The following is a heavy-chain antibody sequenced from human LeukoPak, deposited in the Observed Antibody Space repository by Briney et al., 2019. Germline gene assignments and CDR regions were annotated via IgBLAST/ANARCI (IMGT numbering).Heavy chain of an antibody. D-gene: IGHD4-23*01. CDR1: GGSISSYY. Sequence: SETLSLTCTVSGGSISSYYWSWIRQPPGKGLEWIGYIYYSGSTNYNPSLKSRVTISVDTSKNQFSLKLSSVTAADTAVYYCAGKTVVTDYYYYGMDVWGQGTTVTVS. CDR2: IYYSGST. CDR3: AGKTVVTDYYYYGMDV. J-gene: IGHJ6*02. V-gene: IGHV4-59*01.